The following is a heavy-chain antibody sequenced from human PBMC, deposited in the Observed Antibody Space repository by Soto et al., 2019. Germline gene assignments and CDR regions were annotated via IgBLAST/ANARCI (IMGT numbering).Heavy chain of an antibody. CDR1: GYTFTIYA. D-gene: IGHD2-2*01. CDR2: INAGNGNT. CDR3: AREDIVVVPYYYYYGMDV. J-gene: IGHJ6*02. V-gene: IGHV1-3*01. Sequence: ASVKVSCKASGYTFTIYARHWVRQAPGQRLEWMGWINAGNGNTKYSQKFQGRVTITRDTSASTAYMELSSLRSEDTAVYYCAREDIVVVPYYYYYGMDVWGQGTTVTVSS.